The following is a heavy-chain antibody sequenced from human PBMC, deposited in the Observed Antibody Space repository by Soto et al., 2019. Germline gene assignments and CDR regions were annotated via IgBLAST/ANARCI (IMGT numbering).Heavy chain of an antibody. D-gene: IGHD3-22*01. Sequence: QVQLQESGPGLVKPSETLSLTCSVSGGSIRSGDYYWSWIRQPPGKGLEWIGYIYSGWRTYYNPSLRRRVAMSADTSKNHFSLRLSSVTAADTAVYYCARVADDYSDNGGSEVWGQGTLVAVSS. CDR2: IYSGWRT. CDR3: ARVADDYSDNGGSEV. J-gene: IGHJ4*02. V-gene: IGHV4-30-4*01. CDR1: GGSIRSGDYY.